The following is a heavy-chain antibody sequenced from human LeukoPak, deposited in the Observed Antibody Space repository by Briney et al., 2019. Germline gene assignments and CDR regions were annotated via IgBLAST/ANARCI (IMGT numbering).Heavy chain of an antibody. CDR2: IDYSGCT. D-gene: IGHD6-19*01. V-gene: IGHV4-39*01. Sequence: KPSETLCLTCTVSGGSISSSSYYWGWIRQPPGKGLEWIGSIDYSGCTYYNPSLKSRVTISVDTSKNQFSLKLSSVPAADTAVYYCARLGIIAVAGPYFDYWGQGTLVTVSS. CDR3: ARLGIIAVAGPYFDY. CDR1: GGSISSSSYY. J-gene: IGHJ4*02.